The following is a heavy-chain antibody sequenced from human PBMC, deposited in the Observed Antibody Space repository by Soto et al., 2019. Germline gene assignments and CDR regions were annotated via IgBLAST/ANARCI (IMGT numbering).Heavy chain of an antibody. CDR3: AQYEDDRSAYVGYLDY. V-gene: IGHV3-30*18. Sequence: PGLPMRLSCAASGFTFSDYGMHWVLQAPGKGPEWLPVRAYDGKTQHYAASVKGVFTISRDNFKNTLHLQINSLRGQDTAVYSCAQYEDDRSAYVGYLDYWGQGTMVTVSS. CDR2: RAYDGKTQ. J-gene: IGHJ4*02. CDR1: GFTFSDYG. D-gene: IGHD3-22*01.